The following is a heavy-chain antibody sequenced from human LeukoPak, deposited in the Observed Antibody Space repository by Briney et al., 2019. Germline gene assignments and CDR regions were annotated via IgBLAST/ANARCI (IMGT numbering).Heavy chain of an antibody. CDR3: ARHKSDWNGDPYYFDY. D-gene: IGHD1-1*01. CDR2: IYPGDSDT. J-gene: IGHJ4*02. V-gene: IGHV5-51*01. Sequence: GESLRISCKVSGYRFTSYWIGWVRQMPGKGLEWMGIIYPGDSDTRYSPSFQGQVTISADKSISTAYLQWSSLKASDTAMYYCARHKSDWNGDPYYFDYWGQGTLVTVSS. CDR1: GYRFTSYW.